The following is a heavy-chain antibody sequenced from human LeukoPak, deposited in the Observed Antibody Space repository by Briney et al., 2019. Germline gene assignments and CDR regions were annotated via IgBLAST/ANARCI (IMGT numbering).Heavy chain of an antibody. CDR3: ARDIGRELDAFDI. CDR1: GFTFSSYA. Sequence: GGSLRLSCAASGFTFSSYAMHWVRQAPGKGLEWVAVISYDGSNKYYADSVKGRFTISRDNSKNTLYLQMNSLRAEDTAVYYCARDIGRELDAFDIWGQGTMVTVSS. D-gene: IGHD3-10*01. V-gene: IGHV3-30-3*01. CDR2: ISYDGSNK. J-gene: IGHJ3*02.